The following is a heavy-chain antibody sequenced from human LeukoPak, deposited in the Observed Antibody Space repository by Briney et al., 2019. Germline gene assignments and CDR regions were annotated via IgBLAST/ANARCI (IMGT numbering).Heavy chain of an antibody. Sequence: ASVKVSCKASGYTFTSYAMHWVRQAPGQRLEWMGWINAGNGNTKYSQKFQGRVTITRDTSASTAYMELSSLRSEDTAVYYCARDLGEPRVAGTMIVVLHAFDIWGQGTMVTVSS. CDR1: GYTFTSYA. CDR2: INAGNGNT. D-gene: IGHD3-22*01. V-gene: IGHV1-3*01. CDR3: ARDLGEPRVAGTMIVVLHAFDI. J-gene: IGHJ3*02.